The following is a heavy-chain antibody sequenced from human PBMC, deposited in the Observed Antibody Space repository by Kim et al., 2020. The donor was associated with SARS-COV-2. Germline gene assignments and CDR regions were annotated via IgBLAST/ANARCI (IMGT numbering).Heavy chain of an antibody. V-gene: IGHV1-69*06. CDR3: ARAGGYDWERLDP. CDR2: FMPIFGTA. D-gene: IGHD5-12*01. Sequence: SVKVSCKASGGAFNSFVIGWVRQAPGQGLEWMGRFMPIFGTADYAQKFQARVSITADKSTSTVYMELSSLRSEDTAMYYCARAGGYDWERLDPWGQGTLVTVSS. CDR1: GGAFNSFV. J-gene: IGHJ5*02.